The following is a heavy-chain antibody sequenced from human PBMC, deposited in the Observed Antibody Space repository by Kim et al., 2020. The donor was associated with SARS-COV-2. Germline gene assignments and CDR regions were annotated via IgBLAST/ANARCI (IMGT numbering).Heavy chain of an antibody. Sequence: SETLSLTCAVYGGSFSGYYWSWIRQPPGKGLEWIGEINHSGSTNYNPSLKSRVTISVDTSKNQFSLKLSSVTAADTAVYYCARGFFATAGAAGSYDYWGQGTLVTVSS. CDR2: INHSGST. CDR1: GGSFSGYY. J-gene: IGHJ4*02. CDR3: ARGFFATAGAAGSYDY. V-gene: IGHV4-34*01. D-gene: IGHD6-13*01.